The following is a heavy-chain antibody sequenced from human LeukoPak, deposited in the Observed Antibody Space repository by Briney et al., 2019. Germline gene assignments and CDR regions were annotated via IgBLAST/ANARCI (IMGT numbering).Heavy chain of an antibody. J-gene: IGHJ4*02. CDR1: GFTFSSYA. Sequence: GGSLRLSCAASGFTFSSYAMHWVRQAPGKGLEWVAVISYDGSNKYYADSVRGRFTISRDNSKNTLYLQMNSLRIDDSAVYYCARPYGSGTYPPGYFDYWGQGLLVTVSS. CDR2: ISYDGSNK. CDR3: ARPYGSGTYPPGYFDY. D-gene: IGHD3-10*01. V-gene: IGHV3-30-3*01.